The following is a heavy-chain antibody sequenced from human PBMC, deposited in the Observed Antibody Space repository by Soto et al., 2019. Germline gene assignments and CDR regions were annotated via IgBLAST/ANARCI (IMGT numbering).Heavy chain of an antibody. V-gene: IGHV4-31*03. CDR1: GGSIRTTRYY. J-gene: IGHJ6*02. Sequence: QVQLEESGPGLVKPSQTLSLTCTVTGGSIRTTRYYWSWIRQHPGKGLEWIAYIYHSGSTYYNPSLKSRVAISVDSSSNHLSLSLSSVTAADTAVYFCARVTSDDRTTISGVVIGTMDVRGQGTTVTVSS. CDR2: IYHSGST. D-gene: IGHD3-3*01. CDR3: ARVTSDDRTTISGVVIGTMDV.